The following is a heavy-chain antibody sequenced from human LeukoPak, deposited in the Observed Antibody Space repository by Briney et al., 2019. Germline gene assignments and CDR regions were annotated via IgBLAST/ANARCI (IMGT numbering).Heavy chain of an antibody. D-gene: IGHD2-8*02. CDR1: GFTFSSYG. V-gene: IGHV3-33*01. CDR3: ARGFTGGYIDY. CDR2: IWYDGSNK. Sequence: GGSLRLSCAASGFTFSSYGMHWFRQAPGKGLEWVAVIWYDGSNKYYADSVKGRFTISRDNSKNTLYLQMNSLRAEDTAVYYCARGFTGGYIDYWGQGTLVTVSS. J-gene: IGHJ4*02.